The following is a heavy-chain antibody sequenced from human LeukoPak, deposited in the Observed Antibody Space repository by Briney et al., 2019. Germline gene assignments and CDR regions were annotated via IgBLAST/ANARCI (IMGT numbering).Heavy chain of an antibody. CDR3: STDIVDYYDSGNS. CDR2: MRSKSDGGTK. D-gene: IGHD3-10*01. Sequence: GGSLRLSCAASGLTLTNAWMTWVRQAPGKGLQWVGRMRSKSDGGTKEYAPPVKGRFTISRDDSKNTLYLQMNSLKTEDTAVYYCSTDIVDYYDSGNSWGQGTLVTVSS. CDR1: GLTLTNAW. V-gene: IGHV3-15*01. J-gene: IGHJ5*02.